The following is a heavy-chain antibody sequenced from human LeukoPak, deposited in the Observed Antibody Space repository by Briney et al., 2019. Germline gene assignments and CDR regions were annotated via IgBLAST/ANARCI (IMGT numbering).Heavy chain of an antibody. CDR3: AKALSSPWNFDY. V-gene: IGHV3-23*01. J-gene: IGHJ4*02. D-gene: IGHD1-1*01. CDR2: ISASGGST. Sequence: GGSLRLSCAASGFTFSSYWMSWVRQAPGKGLEWASGISASGGSTYYADSVKGRFTISRDKSKNTLYLQINSLRADDTAVYYCAKALSSPWNFDYWGQGTLVAVSS. CDR1: GFTFSSYW.